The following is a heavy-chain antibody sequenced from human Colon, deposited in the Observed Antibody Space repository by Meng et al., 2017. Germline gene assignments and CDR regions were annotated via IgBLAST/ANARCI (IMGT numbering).Heavy chain of an antibody. CDR2: MSDSGTT. CDR3: ARDTLYGTDY. D-gene: IGHD4-17*01. J-gene: IGHJ4*02. CDR1: GGSIKSGGYH. V-gene: IGHV4-31*03. Sequence: QVHLHESGPGLVRPSDDLSLVGTVSGGSIKSGGYHWSWARQHPGKGLEYIGFMSDSGTTDYNPSLRSRVSISEIGSSKNQFSLTLRSVTAADTATYFCARDTLYGTDYWGQGVLVTVSS.